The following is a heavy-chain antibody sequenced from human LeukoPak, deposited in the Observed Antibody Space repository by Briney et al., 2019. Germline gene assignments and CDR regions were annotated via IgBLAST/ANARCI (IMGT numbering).Heavy chain of an antibody. CDR3: TRVRFNYGNDAFDI. J-gene: IGHJ3*02. CDR2: INSDGSST. V-gene: IGHV3-74*01. D-gene: IGHD3-10*01. CDR1: GFTFSDAW. Sequence: PGGSLRLSCAASGFTFSDAWMSWVRQAPGKGLVWVSRINSDGSSTSYADSVKGRFTISRDNAKNTLYLQMNSLRGEDTAVYYCTRVRFNYGNDAFDIWGQGTMVTVSS.